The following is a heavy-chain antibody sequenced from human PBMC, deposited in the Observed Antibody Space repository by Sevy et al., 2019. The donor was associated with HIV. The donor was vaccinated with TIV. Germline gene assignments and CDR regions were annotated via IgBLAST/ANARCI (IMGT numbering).Heavy chain of an antibody. Sequence: ASVKVSCKASGYYFTGYYVHWVRQAPGQGLEWMGWINPNGGGTNIRQKFHGRDTMSRDTSITTAYMELIRLRSNDTGVYYCARRVSDSGSYLNGYWGQGTLVTDSS. CDR3: ARRVSDSGSYLNGY. CDR2: INPNGGGT. CDR1: GYYFTGYY. J-gene: IGHJ4*02. V-gene: IGHV1-2*02. D-gene: IGHD2-21*01.